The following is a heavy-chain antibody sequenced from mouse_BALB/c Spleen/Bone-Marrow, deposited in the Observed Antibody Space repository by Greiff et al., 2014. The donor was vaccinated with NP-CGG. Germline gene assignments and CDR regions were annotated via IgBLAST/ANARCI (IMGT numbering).Heavy chain of an antibody. D-gene: IGHD2-2*01. V-gene: IGHV1-7*01. Sequence: VKLQESGAELAKPGASVKMSCKASGYTFTSYWMHWVKQRPGQGLEGIGYINPSTGYTEYNQKFKDKATLTADKSSSTAYMQLSSLTSEDSAVYYCARSSGYDGFAYWGQGTLVTVSA. CDR1: GYTFTSYW. CDR2: INPSTGYT. CDR3: ARSSGYDGFAY. J-gene: IGHJ3*01.